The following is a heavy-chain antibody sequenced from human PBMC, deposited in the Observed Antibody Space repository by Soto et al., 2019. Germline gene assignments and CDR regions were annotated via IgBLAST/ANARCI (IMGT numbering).Heavy chain of an antibody. D-gene: IGHD2-8*02. CDR2: IYYDGSNK. CDR1: GFTFSNYG. CDR3: ARDAPGGSYSRFDA. V-gene: IGHV3-33*01. Sequence: QVQLVESGGGVVQPGRSLRLSCAASGFTFSNYGMHWVRQAPGKGLEWVAAIYYDGSNKEYADSVKGRFTISRDNSKNPLFRKMEGVRAGDTAVYYCARDAPGGSYSRFDAGGQGNLSTVSS. J-gene: IGHJ4*02.